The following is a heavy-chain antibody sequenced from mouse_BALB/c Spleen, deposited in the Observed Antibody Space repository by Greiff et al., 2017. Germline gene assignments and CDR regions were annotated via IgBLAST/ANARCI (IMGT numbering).Heavy chain of an antibody. CDR2: ISSGSSTI. Sequence: EVNLVESGGGLVQPGGSRKLSCAASGFTFSSFGMHWVRQAPEKGLEWVAYISSGSSTIYYADTVKGRFTISRDNPKNTLFLQMTSLRSEDTAMYYCAYYGSSYAMDYWGQGTSVTVSS. CDR3: AYYGSSYAMDY. V-gene: IGHV5-17*02. CDR1: GFTFSSFG. J-gene: IGHJ4*01. D-gene: IGHD1-1*01.